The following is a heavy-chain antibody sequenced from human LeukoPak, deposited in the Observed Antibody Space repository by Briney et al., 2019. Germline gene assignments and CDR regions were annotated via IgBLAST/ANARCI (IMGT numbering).Heavy chain of an antibody. V-gene: IGHV4-61*01. D-gene: IGHD1-26*01. Sequence: SETLSPTCTVSGGSVSSGSYYWSWIRQPPGKGLEWIGYIYYSGSTNYNPSLKSRVTISVDTSKNQFSLKLSSVTAADTAVYYCAMKYSGSYYAWFDPWGQGTLVTVSS. J-gene: IGHJ5*02. CDR1: GGSVSSGSYY. CDR2: IYYSGST. CDR3: AMKYSGSYYAWFDP.